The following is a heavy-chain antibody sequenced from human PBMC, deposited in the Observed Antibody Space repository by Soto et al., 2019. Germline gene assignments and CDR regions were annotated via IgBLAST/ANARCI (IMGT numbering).Heavy chain of an antibody. D-gene: IGHD2-15*01. CDR2: IYSGGST. CDR1: GFIVSSNY. Sequence: GGSLRLSCAASGFIVSSNYMSWVRQAPGKGLEWVSVIYSGGSTYYADSVKGRFTISRDNSKNTLYLQMNSLRAEDTAVYYCARTVVVVPATPGAFDIWGQGTIVTVS. V-gene: IGHV3-53*01. J-gene: IGHJ3*02. CDR3: ARTVVVVPATPGAFDI.